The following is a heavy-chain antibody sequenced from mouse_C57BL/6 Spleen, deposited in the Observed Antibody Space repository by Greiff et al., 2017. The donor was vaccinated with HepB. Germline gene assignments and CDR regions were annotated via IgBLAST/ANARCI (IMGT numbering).Heavy chain of an antibody. V-gene: IGHV5-4*01. CDR1: GFTFSSYA. J-gene: IGHJ4*01. Sequence: EVKLVESGGGLVKPGGSLKLSCAASGFTFSSYAMSWVRQTPEKRLEWVATISDGGSYTYYPDNVKGRFTISRDNAKNNLYLQMSHLKSEDTAMYYCARDLTGPYYAMDYWGQGTSVTVSS. CDR3: ARDLTGPYYAMDY. D-gene: IGHD4-1*01. CDR2: ISDGGSYT.